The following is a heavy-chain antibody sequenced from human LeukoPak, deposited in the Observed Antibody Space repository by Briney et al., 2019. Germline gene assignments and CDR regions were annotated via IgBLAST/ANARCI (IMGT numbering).Heavy chain of an antibody. J-gene: IGHJ4*02. CDR2: FDPEDGET. D-gene: IGHD6-19*01. CDR1: GYTLTELS. Sequence: ASVKVSCKVSGYTLTELSMHWVRQAPGKGLEWMGGFDPEDGETIYAQQFQGRVTMTEDTSTDTAYMELSSLRYEDTAVYYGATTPVFGSGWDPFDYWGQGTLVTVSS. V-gene: IGHV1-24*01. CDR3: ATTPVFGSGWDPFDY.